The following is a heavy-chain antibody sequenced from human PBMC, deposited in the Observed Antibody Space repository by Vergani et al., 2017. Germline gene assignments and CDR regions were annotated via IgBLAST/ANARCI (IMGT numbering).Heavy chain of an antibody. CDR3: AKDMFPGDGIGWFDP. D-gene: IGHD3-10*02. CDR2: ISDDGRKT. V-gene: IGHV3-30*18. CDR1: RIMFSNYG. Sequence: QVQLVESGGGVVQPGRSLRLSCAASRIMFSNYGMHWVRQAPGKGLEWVTVISDDGRKTYYADSVKGRFTISRDNSKNTLYLQMNSLRAEDTALYYCAKDMFPGDGIGWFDPWGQGTLVTVSS. J-gene: IGHJ5*02.